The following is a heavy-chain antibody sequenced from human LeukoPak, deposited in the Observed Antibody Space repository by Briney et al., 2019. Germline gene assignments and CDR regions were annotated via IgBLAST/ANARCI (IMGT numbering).Heavy chain of an antibody. Sequence: PGGSLRLSCATSGFTFSSNWMSWVRHAPGRGLDWVANIKPDGSAEYYAASVKGRFTVSRDNAKNSLYLQMNSLRVEDTAVYYCARGVNNWKGKNYFDYWGQGTLVTVSS. V-gene: IGHV3-7*01. CDR2: IKPDGSAE. J-gene: IGHJ4*02. CDR1: GFTFSSNW. CDR3: ARGVNNWKGKNYFDY. D-gene: IGHD1-20*01.